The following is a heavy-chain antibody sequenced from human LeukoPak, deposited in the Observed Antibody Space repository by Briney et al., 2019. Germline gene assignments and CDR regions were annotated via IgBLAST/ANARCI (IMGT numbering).Heavy chain of an antibody. CDR1: GFTFSNYA. J-gene: IGHJ6*02. D-gene: IGHD2-2*01. V-gene: IGHV3-23*01. CDR3: AKFARYCSSNSCYYYYGIDV. Sequence: GGSLRLSCAASGFTFSNYALSWVRQAPGKGLDWVSVISGSGGSTYYADSVKGRFAISRDNSRNTLFLQMNSLRAEDTAVYYCAKFARYCSSNSCYYYYGIDVWGQGTTVTVSS. CDR2: ISGSGGST.